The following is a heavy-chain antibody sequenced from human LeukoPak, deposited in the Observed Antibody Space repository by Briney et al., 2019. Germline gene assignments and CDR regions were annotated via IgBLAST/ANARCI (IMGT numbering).Heavy chain of an antibody. D-gene: IGHD1-26*01. CDR1: GFRFGDYW. CDR2: IKQDGAEK. CDR3: ARVGAWDLQRVFDY. V-gene: IGHV3-7*01. Sequence: GGSLRLSCAASGFRFGDYWMTWARHVPGKGLEWVANIKQDGAEKHYAEPVEGRFIISRDNAKSSLYLEMDSLKVEDTAVYYCARVGAWDLQRVFDYWGQGTLVTVSS. J-gene: IGHJ4*02.